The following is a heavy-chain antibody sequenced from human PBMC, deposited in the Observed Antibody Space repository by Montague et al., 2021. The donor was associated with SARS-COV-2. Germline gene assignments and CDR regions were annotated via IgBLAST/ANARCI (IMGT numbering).Heavy chain of an antibody. J-gene: IGHJ6*02. V-gene: IGHV4-39*01. CDR1: GGSISSSSYY. D-gene: IGHD1-20*01. CDR2: IYYSGST. CDR3: ARRVTGTTVHYYDYGMDV. Sequence: SETLSLTCTVSGGSISSSSYYWGWIRQPPGKGLEWIGSIYYSGSTYYNPSLESRVTISVDTSKNQFSLKLSSVTAADTAVYYCARRVTGTTVHYYDYGMDVWGQGTTVTVSS.